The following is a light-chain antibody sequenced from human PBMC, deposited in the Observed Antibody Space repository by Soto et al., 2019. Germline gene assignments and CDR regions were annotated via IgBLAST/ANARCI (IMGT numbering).Light chain of an antibody. V-gene: IGLV1-44*01. CDR2: SNN. J-gene: IGLJ2*01. Sequence: QSVMTQPPSASGTPGQRVTISCSGSSSNIGSNTVHWYQQLPRTAPKLLIYSNNQPPSGVPDRFSGSKSGTSASLAISGLQSEDEADDYCAAWDDSLNGLVVFGGGTKVTVL. CDR3: AAWDDSLNGLVV. CDR1: SSNIGSNT.